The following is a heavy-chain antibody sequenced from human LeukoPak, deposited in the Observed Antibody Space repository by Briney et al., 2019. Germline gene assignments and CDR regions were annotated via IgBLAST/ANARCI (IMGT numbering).Heavy chain of an antibody. CDR1: GYTFTSYY. D-gene: IGHD3-10*01. J-gene: IGHJ6*03. CDR2: INPSGDST. CDR3: ARQRRVRGAKEVYYYYYYYMDV. Sequence: ASVKVSCKASGYTFTSYYIHWVRQAPGQGLEWMGVINPSGDSTTYAQNFQGRVTMTRDTSTSTVYMELSGLLSDDTAVYYCARQRRVRGAKEVYYYYYYYMDVWGKGTTVTISS. V-gene: IGHV1-46*01.